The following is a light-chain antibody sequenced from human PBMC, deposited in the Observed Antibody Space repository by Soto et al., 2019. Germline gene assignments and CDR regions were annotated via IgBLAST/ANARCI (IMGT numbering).Light chain of an antibody. Sequence: LMTQSPATLSVSAGGRATLSCRASQTISGTLAWYQQKPRQAPRLLIHGAYTRAPGFPARFSGSGSGTDFTPTISSLQSEDFAVYYCQQYDNWPPITFGQGTRLEIK. CDR3: QQYDNWPPIT. V-gene: IGKV3-15*01. CDR1: QTISGT. J-gene: IGKJ5*01. CDR2: GAY.